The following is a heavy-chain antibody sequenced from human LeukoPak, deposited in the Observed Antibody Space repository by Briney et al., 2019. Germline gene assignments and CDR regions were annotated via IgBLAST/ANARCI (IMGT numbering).Heavy chain of an antibody. CDR1: GFTVSSNY. V-gene: IGHV3-21*01. CDR2: ISSGSGHI. J-gene: IGHJ4*02. D-gene: IGHD2-15*01. Sequence: GGSLRLSCAASGFTVSSNYMNWVRQAPGKGLEWVSFISSGSGHIYYADSLQGRFTISRDNAKNSLYLQMNSLRAEDTAIYYCARVFSGSDYWGQGTPVTVSS. CDR3: ARVFSGSDY.